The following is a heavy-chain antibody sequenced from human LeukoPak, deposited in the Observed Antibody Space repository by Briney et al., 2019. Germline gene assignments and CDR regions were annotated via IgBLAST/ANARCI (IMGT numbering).Heavy chain of an antibody. D-gene: IGHD2-2*01. CDR3: ARQRYHDS. CDR1: GFTFSSYW. V-gene: IGHV3-7*01. Sequence: QPGGSLRLSCATSGFTFSSYWMSWVRQAPGKGLEWVANIKQDGSEKNYLDSVKGRLTISRDNAKNSLYLQMNSLRAGDTAVYYCARQRYHDSWGQGTLVTVSS. CDR2: IKQDGSEK. J-gene: IGHJ4*02.